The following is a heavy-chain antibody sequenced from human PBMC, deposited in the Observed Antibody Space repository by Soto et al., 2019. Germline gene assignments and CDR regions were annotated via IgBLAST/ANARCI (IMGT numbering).Heavy chain of an antibody. D-gene: IGHD3-3*01. Sequence: PSETLSLTCTFSCGSISSSSYYWGWIRQPPGKGLEWIGSIYYSGSTYYNPSLKSRVTISVDTSKNQFSLKLSSVTAADTAVYYCARLRPGYDFWSGYLGWFDPWGQGTLVTVSS. CDR3: ARLRPGYDFWSGYLGWFDP. V-gene: IGHV4-39*01. J-gene: IGHJ5*02. CDR1: CGSISSSSYY. CDR2: IYYSGST.